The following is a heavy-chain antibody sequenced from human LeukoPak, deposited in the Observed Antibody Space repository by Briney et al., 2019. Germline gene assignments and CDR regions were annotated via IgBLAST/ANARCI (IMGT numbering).Heavy chain of an antibody. J-gene: IGHJ4*02. CDR1: GGSISSSSYY. V-gene: IGHV4-39*07. CDR2: IYYSGST. CDR3: ARGVYDYGDYDEPPPLDY. Sequence: PSETLSLTCTVSGGSISSSSYYWGWIRQPPGKGLEWIGSIYYSGSTYYNPSLKSRVTISVDTSKNQFSLKLSSVTAADTAVYYCARGVYDYGDYDEPPPLDYWGQGNLVPVSS. D-gene: IGHD4-17*01.